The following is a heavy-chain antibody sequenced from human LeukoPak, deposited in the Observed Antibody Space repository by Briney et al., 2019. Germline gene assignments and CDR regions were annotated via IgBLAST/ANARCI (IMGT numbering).Heavy chain of an antibody. CDR1: GFTFSSYA. V-gene: IGHV3-23*01. CDR2: ISGGGDYT. Sequence: GGSLRLSCAASGFTFSSYAMSWVRQAPGKGLEWVSAISGGGDYTYYADSVKGRFTISRDNSKDTLYLQMNSLRAEDTAVYYCANGYCSGGSCRTHYNWFDPWGQGTLVTVSS. J-gene: IGHJ5*02. CDR3: ANGYCSGGSCRTHYNWFDP. D-gene: IGHD2-15*01.